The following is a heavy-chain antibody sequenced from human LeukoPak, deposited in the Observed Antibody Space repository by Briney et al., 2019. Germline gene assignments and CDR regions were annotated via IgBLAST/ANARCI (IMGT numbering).Heavy chain of an antibody. CDR1: GGSISSSNW. CDR3: ANYIVGATTAFDI. J-gene: IGHJ3*02. Sequence: SVTLSLTCAVSGGSISSSNWWSWVRQPPGKGLEWIGEIYHSGSTNYNPSLKSRVTISVDKSKNQFSLKLSSVTAADTAVYYRANYIVGATTAFDIWGQGTMVTVSS. V-gene: IGHV4-4*02. D-gene: IGHD1-26*01. CDR2: IYHSGST.